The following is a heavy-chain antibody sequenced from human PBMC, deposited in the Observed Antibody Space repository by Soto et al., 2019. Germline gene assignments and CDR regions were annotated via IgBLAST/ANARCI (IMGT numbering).Heavy chain of an antibody. CDR2: ISSGSSTI. D-gene: IGHD2-2*01. CDR1: GFTFSSYS. J-gene: IGHJ6*03. CDR3: ARGPPYEDCSSTSCPSHYYYYYYMDV. Sequence: GGSLRLSCAASGFTFSSYSMNWVRQAPGKGLEWVSYISSGSSTIYYADSVKGQFTISRDNAKNSLYLQMNSLRAEDTAVYYCARGPPYEDCSSTSCPSHYYYYYYMDVWGKGTTVTVSS. V-gene: IGHV3-48*01.